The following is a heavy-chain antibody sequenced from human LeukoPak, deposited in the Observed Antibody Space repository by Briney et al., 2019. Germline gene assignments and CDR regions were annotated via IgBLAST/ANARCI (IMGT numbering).Heavy chain of an antibody. CDR1: GGSISSYY. Sequence: SETLSLTCTVSGGSISSYYWSWIRQPAGKGLEWIGRIYTSGSTNYNPSLKSRVTMSVDTSKNQFSLKLSSVTAADTAVYYCARAYPGGSWGYYYMDVWGKGTTVTVSS. CDR2: IYTSGST. D-gene: IGHD3-10*01. J-gene: IGHJ6*03. V-gene: IGHV4-4*07. CDR3: ARAYPGGSWGYYYMDV.